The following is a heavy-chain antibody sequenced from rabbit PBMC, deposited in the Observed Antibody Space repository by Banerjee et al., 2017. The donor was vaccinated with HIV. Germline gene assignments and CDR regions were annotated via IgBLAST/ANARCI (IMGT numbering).Heavy chain of an antibody. D-gene: IGHD8-1*01. J-gene: IGHJ4*01. V-gene: IGHV1S40*01. Sequence: QSLEESGGDLVKPGASLTLTCTASGFSFSSSCWICWVRQAPGKGLELIACISAGSSGSTWYASWAKGRFTISKTSSTTLTLQMTSLTAADTATYFCARSGSSDYTYFNLRGPGTLVTVS. CDR3: ARSGSSDYTYFNL. CDR1: GFSFSSSCW. CDR2: ISAGSSGST.